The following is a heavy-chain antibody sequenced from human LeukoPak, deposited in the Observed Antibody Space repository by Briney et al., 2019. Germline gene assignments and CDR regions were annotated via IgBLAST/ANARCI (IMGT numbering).Heavy chain of an antibody. CDR2: IGQDGSEY. CDR1: GFSFSNYW. D-gene: IGHD3-16*01. Sequence: GGSLRLSCAASGFSFSNYWMSWVRQAPGKGLEWVANIGQDGSEYYYVDSVKGRFTISRDNAKNSLYLQMDSLRVEDTAVYYCARYPPPLASRFDIWGQGTLATVSS. CDR3: ARYPPPLASRFDI. J-gene: IGHJ4*02. V-gene: IGHV3-7*01.